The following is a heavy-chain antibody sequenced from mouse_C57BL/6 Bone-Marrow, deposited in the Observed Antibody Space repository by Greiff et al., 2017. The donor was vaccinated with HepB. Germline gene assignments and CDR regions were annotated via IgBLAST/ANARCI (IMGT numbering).Heavy chain of an antibody. CDR1: GYTFTSYW. CDR3: ARRVYGSSSRSSFYWYFDV. CDR2: IDPSDSYT. V-gene: IGHV1-59*01. D-gene: IGHD1-1*01. Sequence: VQLQQPGAELVRPGTSVKLSCKASGYTFTSYWMHWVKQRPGQGLEWIGVIDPSDSYTNYNQKFKGKATLTVDTSSSTAYMQLSSLTSEDSAVYYCARRVYGSSSRSSFYWYFDVWGTGTTVTVSS. J-gene: IGHJ1*03.